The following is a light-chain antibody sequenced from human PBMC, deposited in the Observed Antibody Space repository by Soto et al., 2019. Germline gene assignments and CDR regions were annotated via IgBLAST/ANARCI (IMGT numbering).Light chain of an antibody. V-gene: IGKV1-27*01. CDR3: QKYYSASCT. CDR2: AAS. Sequence: DIQMTQSPSSLSASVGDRVTITCWASQGISNYLAWYQQKPGKVPKLLIYAASTLQSGVPSRFSGSGSGTDFTLTISSLQPEDVATYYCQKYYSASCTFGQGTKVEIK. CDR1: QGISNY. J-gene: IGKJ1*01.